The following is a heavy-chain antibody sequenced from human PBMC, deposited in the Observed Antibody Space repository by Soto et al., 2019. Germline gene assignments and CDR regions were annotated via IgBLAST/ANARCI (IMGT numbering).Heavy chain of an antibody. D-gene: IGHD6-13*01. CDR2: ISGSGGST. V-gene: IGHV3-23*01. J-gene: IGHJ6*02. Sequence: GESLKISCAASGFTFSSYAMSWVRQAPGKGLEWVSAISGSGGSTYYADSVKGRFTISRDNSKNTLYLQMNSLRAEDTAVYYCAKEWNLAAAGQYYGMDVWGQGTTVTVSS. CDR1: GFTFSSYA. CDR3: AKEWNLAAAGQYYGMDV.